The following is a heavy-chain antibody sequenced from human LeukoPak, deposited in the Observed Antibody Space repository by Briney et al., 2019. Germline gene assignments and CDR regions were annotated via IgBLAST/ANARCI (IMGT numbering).Heavy chain of an antibody. CDR3: ARDSYDFWSGYSKGYN. CDR2: ISSSNSYI. J-gene: IGHJ6*04. Sequence: PGGSLRLSCAASGFTFDDYGMSWVRQAPGRGLEWVSSISSSNSYIYYADSVKGRFTISRDNAKNSLYLQMNSLRAEDTAVYYCARDSYDFWSGYSKGYNWGNGTTVTVSS. V-gene: IGHV3-21*01. CDR1: GFTFDDYG. D-gene: IGHD3-3*01.